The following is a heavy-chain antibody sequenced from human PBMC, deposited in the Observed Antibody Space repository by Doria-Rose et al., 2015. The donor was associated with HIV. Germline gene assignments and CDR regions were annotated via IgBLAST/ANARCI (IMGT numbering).Heavy chain of an antibody. CDR1: GVSLSSPGMG. J-gene: IGHJ4*02. Sequence: QKSGPVLVKPTETLTLTCTVSGVSLSSPGMGVSWIRQPPGKALEWLANIFSDDERSYKTSLKSRLTISRGTSKSQVVLTMTDMDPVDTATYYCARIKSSRWYHKYYFDFWGQGTLVIVSA. V-gene: IGHV2-26*01. D-gene: IGHD6-13*01. CDR3: ARIKSSRWYHKYYFDF. CDR2: IFSDDER.